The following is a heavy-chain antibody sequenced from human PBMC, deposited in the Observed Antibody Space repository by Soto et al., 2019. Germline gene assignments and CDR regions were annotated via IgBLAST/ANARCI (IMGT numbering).Heavy chain of an antibody. V-gene: IGHV4-30-4*01. CDR3: ARDHYVYDILTGYGYYYGMDV. D-gene: IGHD3-9*01. Sequence: SETLSLTCTVSGGSISSGDYYWSWILQPPGKGLEWIGYIYYSGSTYYNPSLKSRVTISVDTSKNQFSLKLSSVTAADTAVYYCARDHYVYDILTGYGYYYGMDVWGQGTTVTVS. CDR2: IYYSGST. J-gene: IGHJ6*02. CDR1: GGSISSGDYY.